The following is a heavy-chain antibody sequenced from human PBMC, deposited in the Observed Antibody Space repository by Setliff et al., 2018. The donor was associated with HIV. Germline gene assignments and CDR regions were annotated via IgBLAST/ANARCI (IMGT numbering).Heavy chain of an antibody. D-gene: IGHD2-15*01. V-gene: IGHV1-46*01. CDR3: RATSGSSFDY. CDR2: VNPSGGRT. CDR1: GYTFTRYY. J-gene: IGHJ4*02. Sequence: ASVKVSCKASGYTFTRYYMHWVRQAPGQGLEWMGLVNPSGGRTVSAQKFEGRVSMTRDTSTSTVYMELSSLRSDDTAVYYCRATSGSSFDYWGQGTLVTVSS.